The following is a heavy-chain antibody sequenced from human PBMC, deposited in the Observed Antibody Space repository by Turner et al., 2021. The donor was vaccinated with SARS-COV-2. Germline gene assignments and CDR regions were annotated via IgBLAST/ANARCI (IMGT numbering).Heavy chain of an antibody. CDR1: GFTFSSSA. J-gene: IGHJ4*02. D-gene: IGHD1-1*01. V-gene: IGHV3-30*03. CDR3: ARPRLIHSTGVTETISMFDS. Sequence: QVQLVESGGGVVQPGRSRRLSCEGSGFTFSSSAMLWVRQAPGRRLEWVAVISHDGQNENYAASVKGRFTISRDNSKNTVDLQMSTLRVEDTAVYYCARPRLIHSTGVTETISMFDSWGQGILVIVSS. CDR2: ISHDGQNE.